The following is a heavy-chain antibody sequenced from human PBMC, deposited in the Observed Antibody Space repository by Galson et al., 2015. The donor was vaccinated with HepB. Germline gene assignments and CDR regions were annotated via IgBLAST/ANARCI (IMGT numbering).Heavy chain of an antibody. CDR2: ISYDGNNK. Sequence: SLRLSCAASGFTFSSYGMHWVRQAPGMGLEWVAVISYDGNNKYYADSVKGRLTISRDNSKNTLYLQMNSLRAEDTAVYYCAKDMVGGGTPFYYCGMDGWGQGTTVTGSS. J-gene: IGHJ6*01. CDR3: AKDMVGGGTPFYYCGMDG. D-gene: IGHD2-15*01. CDR1: GFTFSSYG. V-gene: IGHV3-30*18.